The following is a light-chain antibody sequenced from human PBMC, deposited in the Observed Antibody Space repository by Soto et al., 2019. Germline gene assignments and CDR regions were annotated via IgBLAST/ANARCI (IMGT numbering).Light chain of an antibody. CDR1: QTISSW. CDR2: DAS. J-gene: IGKJ1*01. V-gene: IGKV1-5*01. Sequence: DIQMTQSPSTLPASVGDRVTITCRASQTISSWLAWYQQKPGKAPDLLIYDASRLAGGVPSRFSGSESGTELTLTIGRLQTDDFETYFCQQYYHYSAFGQGTKVDIK. CDR3: QQYYHYSA.